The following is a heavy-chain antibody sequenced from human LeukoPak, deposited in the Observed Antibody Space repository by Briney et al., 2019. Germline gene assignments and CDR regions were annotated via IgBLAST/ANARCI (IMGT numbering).Heavy chain of an antibody. Sequence: GGSLRLSCAASGFIFSSYDMNWVRQAPGKGLEWVSSISGSSTYIYYADSVKGRFTISRDNAKNSLYLQMHSLRADDTAVYYCARDRTQGYFDSSGYYEAIYWGQGTLVTVSS. D-gene: IGHD3-22*01. J-gene: IGHJ4*02. CDR1: GFIFSSYD. V-gene: IGHV3-21*04. CDR3: ARDRTQGYFDSSGYYEAIY. CDR2: ISGSSTYI.